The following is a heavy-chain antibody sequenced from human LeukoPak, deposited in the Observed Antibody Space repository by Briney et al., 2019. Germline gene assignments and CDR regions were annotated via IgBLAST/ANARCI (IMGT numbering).Heavy chain of an antibody. D-gene: IGHD6-19*01. V-gene: IGHV3-73*01. Sequence: GGSLRLSCAASGFTFSGSAMHWVRQASGKGLEWVGRIRSKANSYATAYAASVKGRFTISRDDSKNTAYLQMNSPKTEDTAVYYCTRTVADLYWYFDLWGRGTLVTVSS. CDR1: GFTFSGSA. CDR2: IRSKANSYAT. J-gene: IGHJ2*01. CDR3: TRTVADLYWYFDL.